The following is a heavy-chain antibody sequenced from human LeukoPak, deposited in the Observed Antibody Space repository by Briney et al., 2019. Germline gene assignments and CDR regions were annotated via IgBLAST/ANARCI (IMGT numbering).Heavy chain of an antibody. CDR2: IRYDGSNK. CDR1: GFTFSSYG. CDR3: AKELAVAGALDH. J-gene: IGHJ1*01. V-gene: IGHV3-30*02. Sequence: GGSLRLSCAASGFTFSSYGMHWVRQAPGKGLEWVAFIRYDGSNKYYADSVKGRFTISRDNSKNSLYLQMNSLRAEDTAVYYCAKELAVAGALDHWGQGTLVTVSS. D-gene: IGHD6-19*01.